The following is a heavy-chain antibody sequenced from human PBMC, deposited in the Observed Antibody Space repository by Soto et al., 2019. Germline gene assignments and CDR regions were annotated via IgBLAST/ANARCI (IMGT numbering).Heavy chain of an antibody. CDR3: ARVYGSSPYYYYGMDV. CDR2: IYNDGTT. D-gene: IGHD6-6*01. CDR1: GLGVRNNY. Sequence: GGSLRLSCTAYGLGVRNNYMSWVRQAPGMGLEWVSVIYNDGTTYYADSVKGRFTVSRDNSKNTLYLQMNSLRAEDTAVYYCARVYGSSPYYYYGMDVWGQGTTVTVSS. V-gene: IGHV3-53*01. J-gene: IGHJ6*02.